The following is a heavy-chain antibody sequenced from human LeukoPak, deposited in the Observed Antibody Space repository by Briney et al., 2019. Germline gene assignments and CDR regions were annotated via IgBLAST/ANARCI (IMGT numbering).Heavy chain of an antibody. CDR3: ARVTAVAGTSVGVDA. D-gene: IGHD6-19*01. J-gene: IGHJ4*02. V-gene: IGHV3-74*01. CDR1: GFTFSNYW. CDR2: INSDASVT. Sequence: HPGGSLRLSCAASGFTFSNYWMHWVRQTPGKGLVWVSRINSDASVTTYADSVKGRFTISRDNAKNTLYLQMNSLRAEDTAVYYCARVTAVAGTSVGVDAWGQGILVTVS.